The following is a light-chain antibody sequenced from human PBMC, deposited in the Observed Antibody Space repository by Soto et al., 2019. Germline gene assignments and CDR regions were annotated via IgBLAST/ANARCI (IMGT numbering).Light chain of an antibody. V-gene: IGLV2-14*03. Sequence: QSVLTQPASVSGSPGQSITISCTGTTSDCNYYNSVSWYQHHPGQAPKLMIYNVSNRPSGVSYRFSGSKSGNTASLTISGLQAEDEADYYCTSYTSSTTYFFGTGTKLTVL. CDR1: TSDCNYYNS. CDR3: TSYTSSTTYF. J-gene: IGLJ1*01. CDR2: NVS.